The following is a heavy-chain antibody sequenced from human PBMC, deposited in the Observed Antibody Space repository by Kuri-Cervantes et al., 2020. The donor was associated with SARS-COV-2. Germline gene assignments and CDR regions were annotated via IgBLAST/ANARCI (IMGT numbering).Heavy chain of an antibody. J-gene: IGHJ4*02. CDR1: GYTLTELS. V-gene: IGHV1-24*01. CDR2: FDPEDGET. D-gene: IGHD3-22*01. CDR3: ARGRLTYYYDSSGYLSLDY. Sequence: ASGKVSCKGSGYTLTELSMHWVRQAPGKGLEWMGGFDPEDGETIYAQKFQGRVTMTEDTSTDTAYMELSSLRSEDTAVYYCARGRLTYYYDSSGYLSLDYWGQGTLVTVSS.